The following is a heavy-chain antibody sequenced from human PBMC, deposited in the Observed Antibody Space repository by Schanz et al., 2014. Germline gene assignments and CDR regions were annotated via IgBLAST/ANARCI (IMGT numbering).Heavy chain of an antibody. CDR2: ISGGGGTT. D-gene: IGHD2-15*01. J-gene: IGHJ5*01. Sequence: EVQLVESGGGLVQPGGSLRLSCTASGFTFSSHWMHWVRQDPGKGLVWVSAISGGGGTTYYADSVKGRFTISRDNAKNSLYLQMDSLRAEDTAVYYCAKTPREYCNYDNCPNWFDSWGQGTLVTASS. CDR1: GFTFSSHW. CDR3: AKTPREYCNYDNCPNWFDS. V-gene: IGHV3-23*04.